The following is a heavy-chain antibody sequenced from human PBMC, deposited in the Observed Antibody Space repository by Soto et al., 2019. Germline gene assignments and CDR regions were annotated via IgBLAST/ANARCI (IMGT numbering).Heavy chain of an antibody. CDR2: ISSNGGST. CDR3: ARGTSDYDFWSGPVDDY. J-gene: IGHJ4*02. Sequence: GGSLSLSCAASGFTFSSYAMHWVRQAPGKGLEYVSAISSNGGSTYYANSVKGRFTISRDNSKNTLYLQMGSLRAEDMAVYYCARGTSDYDFWSGPVDDYWGQGTLVTVSS. D-gene: IGHD3-3*01. V-gene: IGHV3-64*01. CDR1: GFTFSSYA.